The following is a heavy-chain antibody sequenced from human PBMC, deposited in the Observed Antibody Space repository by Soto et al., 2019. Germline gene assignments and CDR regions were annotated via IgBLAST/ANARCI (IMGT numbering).Heavy chain of an antibody. CDR1: GYTFTSYY. CDR3: ARVRNYDDSSGHYSGTGNWFDP. V-gene: IGHV1-46*01. Sequence: QVQLVQSGAEVKKPGASVKVSCKASGYTFTSYYMHWVRQAPGQGLEWMGIINPCAGGTSYAQKFQGRVTMTRDTSTSTVYMELSSLRSEDTAVYYCARVRNYDDSSGHYSGTGNWFDPWGQGTLVTVSS. J-gene: IGHJ5*02. CDR2: INPCAGGT. D-gene: IGHD3-22*01.